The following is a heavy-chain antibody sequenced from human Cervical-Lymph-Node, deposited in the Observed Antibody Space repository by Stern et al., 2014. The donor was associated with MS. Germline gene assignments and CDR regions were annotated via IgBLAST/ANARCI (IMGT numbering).Heavy chain of an antibody. V-gene: IGHV1-69*09. D-gene: IGHD3-16*01. CDR1: GGTFSSYT. Sequence: VQLLQSGAEVKKPGSSVKVSCKASGGTFSSYTISWVRQAPGQGLEWMGRIIPILGIANYAQKFQGRVTITADKSTSTAYMELSSLRSEDTAVYYCASWSRLRWGESYYFDYWGQGTLVTVSS. CDR3: ASWSRLRWGESYYFDY. J-gene: IGHJ4*02. CDR2: IIPILGIA.